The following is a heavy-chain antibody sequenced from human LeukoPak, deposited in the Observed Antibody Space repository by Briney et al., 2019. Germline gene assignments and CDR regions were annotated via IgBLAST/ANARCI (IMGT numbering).Heavy chain of an antibody. CDR1: GYTFTNYG. Sequence: ASVKVSCKASGYTFTNYGVSWVRQAPGQGLEWMGWISGHNGNTNYAQRYQGRVTMTTDTSSSTAYLDLGSLRSGDTAVYFCARDAYSSSQVFDFWGQGTLVTVSS. D-gene: IGHD6-13*01. V-gene: IGHV1-18*01. CDR3: ARDAYSSSQVFDF. J-gene: IGHJ4*02. CDR2: ISGHNGNT.